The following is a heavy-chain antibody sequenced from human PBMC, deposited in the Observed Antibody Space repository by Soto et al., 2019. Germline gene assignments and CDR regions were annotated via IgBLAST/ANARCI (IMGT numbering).Heavy chain of an antibody. Sequence: SETLSLTCAVYGGSFSGYYWSWIRQPPGKGLEWIGEINHSGSTNYNPSLKSRVTISVDTSKNQFSLKLSSVTAADTAVYYCARDTIPSTYHFDYWGQGTLVTVSS. V-gene: IGHV4-34*01. CDR2: INHSGST. CDR3: ARDTIPSTYHFDY. CDR1: GGSFSGYY. D-gene: IGHD3-3*01. J-gene: IGHJ4*02.